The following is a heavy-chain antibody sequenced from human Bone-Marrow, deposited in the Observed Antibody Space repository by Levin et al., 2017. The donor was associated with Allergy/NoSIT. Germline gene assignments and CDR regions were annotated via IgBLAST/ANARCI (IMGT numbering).Heavy chain of an antibody. D-gene: IGHD3-22*01. V-gene: IGHV4-59*01. Sequence: TASETLSLTCTVSGDSISSYYWSWIRQPPGKGLEWIGYIYYSGSTSYNPSLKSRVTISVDTSKNQFSLKLSSVTAADTAVYYCVRGFYDNTGYYYGFNYWGQGTLVTVSS. J-gene: IGHJ4*02. CDR1: GDSISSYY. CDR3: VRGFYDNTGYYYGFNY. CDR2: IYYSGST.